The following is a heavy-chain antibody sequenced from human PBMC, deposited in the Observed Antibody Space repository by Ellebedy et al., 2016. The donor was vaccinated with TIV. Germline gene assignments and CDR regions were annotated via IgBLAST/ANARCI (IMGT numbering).Heavy chain of an antibody. CDR1: GFTFSIYW. V-gene: IGHV3-7*03. D-gene: IGHD1-1*01. CDR2: IRGDGRKT. Sequence: GESLKISCAASGFTFSIYWMSWVRQAPGKGLEWVAHIRGDGRKTFYVDSVKGRSTVSRDNAKNSLYLQLTSLRAEDTAVYYCARGGNPGSVDYWGQGTLVTVSS. CDR3: ARGGNPGSVDY. J-gene: IGHJ4*02.